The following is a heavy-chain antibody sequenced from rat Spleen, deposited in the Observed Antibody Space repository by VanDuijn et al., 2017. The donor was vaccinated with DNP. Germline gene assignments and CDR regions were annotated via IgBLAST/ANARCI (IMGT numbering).Heavy chain of an antibody. CDR3: ARPMGRASGFDY. V-gene: IGHV5S13*01. CDR2: ITNTGGST. Sequence: EVRLVESGGTLVQPGRSLKLSCAASGFTFSDYGMAWVRQAAAKGLEWVASITNTGGSTYYPDSVKGRFTISRNNAKNTLYLQMDSLRSEDTATYYCARPMGRASGFDYWGQGVMVTVSS. D-gene: IGHD1-7*01. CDR1: GFTFSDYG. J-gene: IGHJ2*01.